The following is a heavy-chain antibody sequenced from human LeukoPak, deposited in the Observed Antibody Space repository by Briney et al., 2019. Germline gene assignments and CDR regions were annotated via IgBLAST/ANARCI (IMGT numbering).Heavy chain of an antibody. CDR2: INHSGST. Sequence: PSETMSLTCTVSGGSISSSSYYWSWIRQPAGKGLEWIGEINHSGSTNYNPSLKSRVTISVDTSKNQFSLKLSSVTAADTAVYYCARDRNSRGRGLDYWGQGTLVTVSS. CDR1: GGSISSSSYY. J-gene: IGHJ4*02. CDR3: ARDRNSRGRGLDY. V-gene: IGHV4-39*07. D-gene: IGHD4-23*01.